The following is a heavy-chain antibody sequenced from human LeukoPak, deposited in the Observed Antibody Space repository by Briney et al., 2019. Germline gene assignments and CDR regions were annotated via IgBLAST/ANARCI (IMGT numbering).Heavy chain of an antibody. V-gene: IGHV5-51*01. CDR1: GYSFTTYW. CDR2: IYPGDSDT. Sequence: GESLKISCKGSGYSFTTYWIAWVRQMPGNGLEWMGIIYPGDSDTRYSPSFQGQVTISADKSISTAYLQWSSLKASDTAVYYCARGTTEDRRLDYWGQGTLVTVSS. D-gene: IGHD1/OR15-1a*01. J-gene: IGHJ4*02. CDR3: ARGTTEDRRLDY.